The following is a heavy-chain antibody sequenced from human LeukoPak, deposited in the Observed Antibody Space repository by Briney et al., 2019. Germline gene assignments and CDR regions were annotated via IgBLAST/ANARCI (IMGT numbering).Heavy chain of an antibody. J-gene: IGHJ3*02. CDR3: ARDPLHWNDGVDDSFDI. D-gene: IGHD1-1*01. CDR2: IYSGGST. CDR1: GFTFSSYA. V-gene: IGHV3-66*01. Sequence: GGSLRLSCAASGFTFSSYAMSWVRQAPGKGLEWVSVIYSGGSTYYADSVKGRFTISRDNTKNSLSLQMNSLRVEDTAVYFCARDPLHWNDGVDDSFDIWGQGTMVTVSS.